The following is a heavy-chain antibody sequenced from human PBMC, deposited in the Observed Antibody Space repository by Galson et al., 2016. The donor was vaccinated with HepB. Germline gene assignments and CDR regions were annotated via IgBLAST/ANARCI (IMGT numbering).Heavy chain of an antibody. J-gene: IGHJ4*02. CDR1: GFTFSSYA. V-gene: IGHV3-23*01. CDR2: ITDRGTST. Sequence: SLRLSCAASGFTFSSYALGWVRQAPGKGLEWVSTITDRGTSTYYADSVKGRFTISRDNSKNTLYLQMHSLRVEDTGMYYCAKDLEVRMATKYAFEYWGLGTLGTVSS. CDR3: AKDLEVRMATKYAFEY. D-gene: IGHD5-24*01.